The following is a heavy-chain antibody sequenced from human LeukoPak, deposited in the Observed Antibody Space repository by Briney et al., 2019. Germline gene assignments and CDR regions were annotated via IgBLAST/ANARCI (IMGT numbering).Heavy chain of an antibody. J-gene: IGHJ5*01. CDR2: IWNDGSHE. V-gene: IGHV3-33*06. D-gene: IGHD6-25*01. CDR1: GFTFSSYG. Sequence: GGSPRLSCAASGFTFSSYGMHWVRQAPGKGLEWVAVIWNDGSHEYYADSEKGRFTISRDNSRNTVYLQMNSLRAEDTAVYYCAKGLDTYSSRYLNRIFDSWGQGTLVTVSS. CDR3: AKGLDTYSSRYLNRIFDS.